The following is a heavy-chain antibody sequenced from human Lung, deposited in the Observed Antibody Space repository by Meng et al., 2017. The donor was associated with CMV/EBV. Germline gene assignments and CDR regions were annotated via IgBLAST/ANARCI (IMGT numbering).Heavy chain of an antibody. CDR3: ARDPHSSGYYPLDY. D-gene: IGHD3-22*01. V-gene: IGHV1-69*10. Sequence: SVNVSCKASGSTFSSYAISWVRQAPGQGLEWMGGIIPILGIANYAQKFQGRVTITADKSTSTAYMELSILRSEDTAVYYCARDPHSSGYYPLDYWGQGALVTVSS. J-gene: IGHJ4*02. CDR1: GSTFSSYA. CDR2: IIPILGIA.